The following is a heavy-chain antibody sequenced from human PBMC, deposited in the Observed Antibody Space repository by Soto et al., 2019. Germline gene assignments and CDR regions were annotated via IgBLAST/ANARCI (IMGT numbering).Heavy chain of an antibody. V-gene: IGHV3-30*18. Sequence: QVQLVESGGGVVQPGRSLRLSCAASGFTFSSYGVHWVRQAPGKGLEWVAVISYDGSNKYYADSVKGRFTISRDNSKNTLYLQMNSLRAEDTAVYYCAKDRRVVVIPYYFDYWGQGTLVTVSS. CDR2: ISYDGSNK. CDR3: AKDRRVVVIPYYFDY. D-gene: IGHD3-22*01. J-gene: IGHJ4*02. CDR1: GFTFSSYG.